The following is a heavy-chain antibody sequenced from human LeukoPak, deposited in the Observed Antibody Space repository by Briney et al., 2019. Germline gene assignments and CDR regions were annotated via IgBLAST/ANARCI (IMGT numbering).Heavy chain of an antibody. CDR2: INHSGTP. D-gene: IGHD5-18*01. CDR1: GGSFSAYY. J-gene: IGHJ5*02. Sequence: PSETLSLTCAVYGGSFSAYYWSWIRQPPGKGLEWIGQINHSGTPNYRPSLSIRVPISVDTSRNQFSLRLSSVTAADTAVHYCARVDTSMSAFDPWGQGSLVTVSS. V-gene: IGHV4-34*01. CDR3: ARVDTSMSAFDP.